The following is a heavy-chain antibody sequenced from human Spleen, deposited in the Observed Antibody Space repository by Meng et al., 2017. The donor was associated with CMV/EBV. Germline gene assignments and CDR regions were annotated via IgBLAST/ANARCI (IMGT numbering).Heavy chain of an antibody. CDR2: IYYSGST. V-gene: IGHV4-39*01. Sequence: SISSSSYYWGWIRQPPGKGLEWIGSIYYSGSTYYNPSLKSRVTISVDTSKSQFSLKLSSVTAADTAVYYCARVVGDYSSSWLNWFDPWGQGTLVTVSS. CDR1: SISSSSYY. J-gene: IGHJ5*02. D-gene: IGHD6-13*01. CDR3: ARVVGDYSSSWLNWFDP.